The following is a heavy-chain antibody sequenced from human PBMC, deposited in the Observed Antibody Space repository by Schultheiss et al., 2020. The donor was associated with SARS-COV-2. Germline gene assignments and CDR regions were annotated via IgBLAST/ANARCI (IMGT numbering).Heavy chain of an antibody. D-gene: IGHD6-13*01. V-gene: IGHV3-21*01. CDR3: ARDLVYSSSY. Sequence: GGSLRLSCVASGFTFSSYSMNWVRQAPGKGLEWVSSISSSSSYINYADSVKGRFTISRDNSKNTLYLQMNSLRAEDTAVYYCARDLVYSSSYWGQGTLVTVSS. CDR2: ISSSSSYI. CDR1: GFTFSSYS. J-gene: IGHJ4*02.